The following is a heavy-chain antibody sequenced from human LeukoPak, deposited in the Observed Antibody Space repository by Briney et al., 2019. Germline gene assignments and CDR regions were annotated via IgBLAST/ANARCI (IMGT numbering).Heavy chain of an antibody. CDR3: ARWYCSSTNCHSYYYGMDV. CDR2: ISSTGGST. J-gene: IGHJ6*02. CDR1: GFTFSSYA. D-gene: IGHD2-2*01. V-gene: IGHV3-64*04. Sequence: TGGSLRLSCSASGFTFSSYAMHWVRQAPAKGLEHVSTISSTGGSTYYADSVKGRFTISRDNAKNSLYLQMNSLRADDTAVYYCARWYCSSTNCHSYYYGMDVWGQGTTVTVSS.